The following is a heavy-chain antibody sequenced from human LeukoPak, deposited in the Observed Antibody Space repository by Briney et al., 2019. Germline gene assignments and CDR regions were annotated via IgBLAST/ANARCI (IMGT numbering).Heavy chain of an antibody. J-gene: IGHJ6*03. CDR2: INHSGST. CDR1: GGAFSGYY. V-gene: IGHV4-34*01. CDR3: ARRYYYYYYMDV. Sequence: ETLSLTCAVYGGAFSGYYWSWIRHPPGKGLEWIGEINHSGSTNYNPSLKSRVTISVDTSKNQFSLKLSSVTAADTAVYYCARRYYYYYYMDVWGKGTTVTISS.